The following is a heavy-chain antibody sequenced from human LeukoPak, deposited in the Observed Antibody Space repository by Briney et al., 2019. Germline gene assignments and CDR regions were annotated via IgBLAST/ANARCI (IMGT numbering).Heavy chain of an antibody. J-gene: IGHJ5*02. V-gene: IGHV4-30-2*01. D-gene: IGHD2-15*01. CDR2: IYHSGST. CDR1: GGSISSGGYS. CDR3: ARMLSSGGVPRGWFDP. Sequence: PSETLSLTCAVSGGSISSGGYSWSWIRQPPGKGLEWIGYIYHSGSTYYNPSLKSRVTISVDRSKNQFSLKLSSVTAADTAVYYCARMLSSGGVPRGWFDPWGQGTLVTVSS.